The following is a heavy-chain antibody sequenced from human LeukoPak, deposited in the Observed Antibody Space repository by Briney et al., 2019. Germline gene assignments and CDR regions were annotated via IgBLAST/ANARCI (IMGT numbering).Heavy chain of an antibody. Sequence: SETLSLTCIVSVGSISSYYWSWLRQPPGKGLEWIGYIYYSGSTNYNPSLKSRVTISVDTSKNKFYLKLSSVTAADTAVYYCARGTTRYYYDSSGYYYPSYFDYWGQGTLVTVSS. J-gene: IGHJ4*02. V-gene: IGHV4-59*01. CDR3: ARGTTRYYYDSSGYYYPSYFDY. CDR2: IYYSGST. D-gene: IGHD3-22*01. CDR1: VGSISSYY.